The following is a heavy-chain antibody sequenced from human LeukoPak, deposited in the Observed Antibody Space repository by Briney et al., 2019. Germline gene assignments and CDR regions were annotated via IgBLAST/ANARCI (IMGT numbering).Heavy chain of an antibody. V-gene: IGHV3-23*01. D-gene: IGHD2-2*03. CDR1: GFTFRSYS. CDR2: IGSNSVPT. Sequence: GGSLRLSCAASGFTFRSYSMNWVRQAPGKGLEWVSGIGSNSVPTVYADSVKGRFTISRDNSKSMLYLQMDSLRVEDTAVYYCAKHCSGYCNTASEKRFDPWGQGTLVTVSS. CDR3: AKHCSGYCNTASEKRFDP. J-gene: IGHJ5*02.